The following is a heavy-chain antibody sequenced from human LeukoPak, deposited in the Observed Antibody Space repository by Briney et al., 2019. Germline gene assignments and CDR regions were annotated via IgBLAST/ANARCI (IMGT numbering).Heavy chain of an antibody. CDR2: INHSGST. D-gene: IGHD3-9*01. Sequence: SETLSLTCAVYGGSFSGYYWSWIRQPPGKGLEWIGEINHSGSTNYNPSLKSRVTMSVDTSKNQFSLKLSSVTAADTAVYYCARDYDILTGNNWFDPWGQGTLVTVSS. J-gene: IGHJ5*02. CDR1: GGSFSGYY. CDR3: ARDYDILTGNNWFDP. V-gene: IGHV4-34*01.